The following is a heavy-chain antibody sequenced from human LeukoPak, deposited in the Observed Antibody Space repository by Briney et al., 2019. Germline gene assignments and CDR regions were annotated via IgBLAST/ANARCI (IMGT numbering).Heavy chain of an antibody. V-gene: IGHV3-23*01. Sequence: GGSLRLSCAASGFTFSSYAMSWVRQAPGKGLEWVSAISGSGGSTYYADSVKGRFTISRDNSKNSLYLQMNSLRAGDTAVYYCARGHCSGGSCYSGVVRYWGQGTLVTVSS. D-gene: IGHD2-15*01. CDR1: GFTFSSYA. J-gene: IGHJ4*02. CDR3: ARGHCSGGSCYSGVVRY. CDR2: ISGSGGST.